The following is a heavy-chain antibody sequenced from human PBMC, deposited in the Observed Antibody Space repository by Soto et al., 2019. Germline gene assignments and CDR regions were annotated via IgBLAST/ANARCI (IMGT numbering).Heavy chain of an antibody. CDR1: GGSISSYY. V-gene: IGHV4-4*07. CDR2: IYTSGST. Sequence: PSETLSLTCTVSGGSISSYYWSWIRQPAGKGLEWIGRIYTSGSTNYNPSLKSRVTMSVDTSKNQFSLKLSSVTAADTAVYYCAREGYSSGWYGENYYYYGMDVWGRGTTVTVSS. J-gene: IGHJ6*02. D-gene: IGHD6-19*01. CDR3: AREGYSSGWYGENYYYYGMDV.